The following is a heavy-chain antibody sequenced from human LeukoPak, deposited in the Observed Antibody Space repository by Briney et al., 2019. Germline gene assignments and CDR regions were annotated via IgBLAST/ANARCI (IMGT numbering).Heavy chain of an antibody. Sequence: SETLSLTCSVSGGLISSSGNFYWGWIRQVPGKGLEWIGSVYYTGYSYDNPSLKSRVTVSVDTSKNQFSLKMISVTTADTAVYFCARGGWFHDCWGQGTLVTVSS. CDR2: VYYTGYS. J-gene: IGHJ4*02. D-gene: IGHD6-19*01. V-gene: IGHV4-39*07. CDR1: GGLISSSGNFY. CDR3: ARGGWFHDC.